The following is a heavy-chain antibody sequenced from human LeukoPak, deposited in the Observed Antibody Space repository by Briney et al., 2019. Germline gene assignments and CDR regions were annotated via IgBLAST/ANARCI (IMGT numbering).Heavy chain of an antibody. D-gene: IGHD6-19*01. CDR3: ARQKSLLYSSGWYQGFDY. J-gene: IGHJ4*02. Sequence: PSETLSLTCTVSGGSISSYYWSWIRQPPGKGLEWIGYIYYSGSTNYNLSLKSRVTISVDTSKNQFSLKLSSVTAADAAVYYCARQKSLLYSSGWYQGFDYWGQGTLVTVSS. CDR2: IYYSGST. CDR1: GGSISSYY. V-gene: IGHV4-59*08.